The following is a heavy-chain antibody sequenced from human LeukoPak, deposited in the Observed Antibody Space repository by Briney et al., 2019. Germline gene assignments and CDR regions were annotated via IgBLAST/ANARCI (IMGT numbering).Heavy chain of an antibody. Sequence: SETLSLTCTVSGGSISSSSYYWGWIRQPPGKGLEWIGSIYYSGSTYYNPSLKSRVTISVGTSKNQFSLKLSSVTAADTAVYYCAREELWFGELFNDYWGQGTLVTVSS. D-gene: IGHD3-10*01. J-gene: IGHJ4*02. CDR1: GGSISSSSYY. CDR2: IYYSGST. CDR3: AREELWFGELFNDY. V-gene: IGHV4-39*07.